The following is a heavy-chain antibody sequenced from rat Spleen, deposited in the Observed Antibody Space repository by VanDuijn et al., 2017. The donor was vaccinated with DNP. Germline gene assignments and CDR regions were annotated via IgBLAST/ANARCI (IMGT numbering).Heavy chain of an antibody. CDR1: GYSITSNF. D-gene: IGHD1-5*01. CDR2: ISYRGTT. Sequence: EVQLQESGPGLVKPSQSLSLTCSVTGYSITSNFWGWIRKFPGNKMEWIGHISYRGTTSYHPSLKTRISITRDTSNNQFFLKLSSVTTEDTAKYYCARWNSGTSTLDYWGQGVMVTVSS. J-gene: IGHJ2*01. V-gene: IGHV3-1*01. CDR3: ARWNSGTSTLDY.